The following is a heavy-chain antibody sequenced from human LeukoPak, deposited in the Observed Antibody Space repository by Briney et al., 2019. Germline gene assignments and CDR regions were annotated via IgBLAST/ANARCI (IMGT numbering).Heavy chain of an antibody. Sequence: PLGSLRLSCAAPGFTLTTSWMTWARQAPRKGLWWVAPVKQDGSEKNYVDSVKGRFTISRDNAKNSLYLQLSSLRDEDTAVYYCVRTTYGDYWGQGTLVTVSS. CDR2: VKQDGSEK. D-gene: IGHD1-1*01. J-gene: IGHJ4*02. CDR1: GFTLTTSW. CDR3: VRTTYGDY. V-gene: IGHV3-7*02.